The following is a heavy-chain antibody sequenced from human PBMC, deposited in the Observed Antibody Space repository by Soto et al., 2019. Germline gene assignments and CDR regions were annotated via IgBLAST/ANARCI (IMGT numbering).Heavy chain of an antibody. D-gene: IGHD5-12*01. Sequence: QVQLQESGPGLVKPSQTLSLTCTVSGGSISSGXYYWSWIRQHPGKGLEWIGYIYYSGSTYYNPSLKSRVTISVDTSKNQFSLKLSSVTAADTAVYYCASRDGYLEGGFDYWGQGTLVTVSS. V-gene: IGHV4-31*03. CDR2: IYYSGST. CDR1: GGSISSGXYY. CDR3: ASRDGYLEGGFDY. J-gene: IGHJ4*02.